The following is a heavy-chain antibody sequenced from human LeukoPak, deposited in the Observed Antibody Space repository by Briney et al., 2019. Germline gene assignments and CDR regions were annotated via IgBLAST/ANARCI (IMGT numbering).Heavy chain of an antibody. CDR2: IWYDGSNK. V-gene: IGHV3-33*08. J-gene: IGHJ4*02. Sequence: GGSLRLSCAASGFTFSSYSMNWVRQAPGKGLEWVAVIWYDGSNKYYADSVKGRFTISRDNAKNSLYLQMNSLRDEDTAVYYCARDTYYYDSSGYHLGYWGQGTLVTVSS. CDR3: ARDTYYYDSSGYHLGY. D-gene: IGHD3-22*01. CDR1: GFTFSSYS.